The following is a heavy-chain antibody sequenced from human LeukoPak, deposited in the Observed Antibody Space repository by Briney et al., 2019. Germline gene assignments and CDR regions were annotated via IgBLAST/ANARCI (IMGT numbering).Heavy chain of an antibody. J-gene: IGHJ4*02. Sequence: SETLSLTCTVSGGSISSSSYYWGWIRQPPGKGLEWIGSIYYSGSTYYNPSLKSRVTISVDTSKNQFSLKLSSVTAADTAVYYCARGDSYGSNGLDYWGQGTLVTVSS. V-gene: IGHV4-39*07. CDR1: GGSISSSSYY. CDR3: ARGDSYGSNGLDY. D-gene: IGHD5-18*01. CDR2: IYYSGST.